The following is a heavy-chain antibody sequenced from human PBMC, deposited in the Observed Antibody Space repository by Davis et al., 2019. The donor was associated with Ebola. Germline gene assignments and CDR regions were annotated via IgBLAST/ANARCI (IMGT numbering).Heavy chain of an antibody. CDR2: IKGKADGVTR. CDR3: TTDASSWSGSFED. D-gene: IGHD1-26*01. Sequence: PGGSLRLSCAASGFTFPTAWMIWVRQAPGKGLEWVGRIKGKADGVTRDYAAPVKGRFTISRDDSKNILLLEMNSLKTEDTAVYYCTTDASSWSGSFEDWGQGTLVTVSS. CDR1: GFTFPTAW. V-gene: IGHV3-15*01. J-gene: IGHJ4*02.